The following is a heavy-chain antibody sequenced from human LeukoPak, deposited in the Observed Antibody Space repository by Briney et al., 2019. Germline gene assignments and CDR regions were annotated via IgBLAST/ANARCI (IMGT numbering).Heavy chain of an antibody. CDR2: MNPKTGNT. D-gene: IGHD3-3*01. CDR1: GYTFSDYE. V-gene: IGHV1-8*01. CDR3: ARDRSLYYDFWSGHYGASGLDV. Sequence: ASVKVSCKASGYTFSDYEINWVRQATGQGLEWIGWMNPKTGNTDYAQRFQDRITMTRITSISTAYLELSSLRSEDTAVYYCARDRSLYYDFWSGHYGASGLDVWGQGTTVTVSS. J-gene: IGHJ6*02.